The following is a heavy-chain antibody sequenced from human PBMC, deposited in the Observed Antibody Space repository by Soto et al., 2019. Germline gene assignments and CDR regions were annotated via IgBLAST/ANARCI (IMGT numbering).Heavy chain of an antibody. CDR2: IIPIFGTA. J-gene: IGHJ2*01. V-gene: IGHV1-69*01. Sequence: QVQLVQSGAEVKKPGSSVKVSCKASGGTFSSYAISWVRQAPGQGLEWMGGIIPIFGTANYAQKFQGRVTITADESTSTAYMELGSLRSEDTAVYYCARVDPGGIAAAGIPNWYFDLWGRGTLVTVSS. CDR3: ARVDPGGIAAAGIPNWYFDL. CDR1: GGTFSSYA. D-gene: IGHD6-13*01.